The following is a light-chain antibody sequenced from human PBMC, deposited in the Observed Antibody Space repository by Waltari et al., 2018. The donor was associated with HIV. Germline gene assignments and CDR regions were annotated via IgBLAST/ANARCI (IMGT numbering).Light chain of an antibody. V-gene: IGLV3-25*03. CDR3: QALDTSGTDVV. J-gene: IGLJ2*01. CDR1: ALPIQY. Sequence: SYDLTQPSSVSVSPGQTARISCSGDALPIQYTSWYQQKPGQAPGIVNYKETERPSGIPERFSGSSAGTTVTLSITEVQAEDEADYDCQALDTSGTDVVVGGGTKLTVL. CDR2: KET.